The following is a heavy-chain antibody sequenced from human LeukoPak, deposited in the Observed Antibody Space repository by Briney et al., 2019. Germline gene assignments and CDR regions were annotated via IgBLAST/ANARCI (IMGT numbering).Heavy chain of an antibody. CDR3: ARNFALDY. Sequence: GGSLRLSCAASGFTVSSNYRTWVRQAPGKGLEWVSVIYSGGSTYYADSVKGRFTISRDNSKNTLFLQMNSLRAEDTAVYYCARNFALDYWGQGTLVTVSS. CDR1: GFTVSSNY. V-gene: IGHV3-53*01. J-gene: IGHJ4*02. CDR2: IYSGGST.